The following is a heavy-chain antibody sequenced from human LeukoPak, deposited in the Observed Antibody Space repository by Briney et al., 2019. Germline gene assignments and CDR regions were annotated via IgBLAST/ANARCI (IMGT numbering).Heavy chain of an antibody. CDR1: GFTFSNYG. CDR2: IRYDGSNK. Sequence: GGSLRLSCAAYGFTFSNYGIHWVRQAPGKGLEWVAFIRYDGSNKYYADSVKGRFTISRDNSKNTVYLQMNSLRAEDTAVYYCARKIISDSAPRDDYWGQGTLVTVSS. CDR3: ARKIISDSAPRDDY. V-gene: IGHV3-30*02. D-gene: IGHD2/OR15-2a*01. J-gene: IGHJ4*02.